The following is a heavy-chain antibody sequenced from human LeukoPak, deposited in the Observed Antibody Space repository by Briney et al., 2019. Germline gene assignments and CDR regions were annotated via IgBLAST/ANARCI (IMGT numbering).Heavy chain of an antibody. CDR3: AREGYSSSWYYFDY. J-gene: IGHJ4*02. V-gene: IGHV3-30-3*01. Sequence: PGGSLRLSCAASRFTLSVYYMSWVRQAPGKGLEWVAVISYDGSNKYYADSVKGRFTISRDNSKHTLYLQMNSLRAEDTAVYYCAREGYSSSWYYFDYWGQGTLVTVSS. CDR2: ISYDGSNK. CDR1: RFTLSVYY. D-gene: IGHD6-13*01.